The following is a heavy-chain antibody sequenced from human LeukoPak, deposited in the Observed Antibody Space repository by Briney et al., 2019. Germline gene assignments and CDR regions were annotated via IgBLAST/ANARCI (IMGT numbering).Heavy chain of an antibody. CDR3: AYCSGGSCYAPFDY. CDR1: GFTFSSYG. D-gene: IGHD2-15*01. V-gene: IGHV3-30*03. Sequence: PGGSLRLSCAASGFTFSSYGMHWVRQAPGKGLEWVAVISYDGSNKYYADSVKGRFTISRDNSKNTLYLQMNSLRAEDTAVYYSAYCSGGSCYAPFDYWGQGTLVTVSS. CDR2: ISYDGSNK. J-gene: IGHJ4*02.